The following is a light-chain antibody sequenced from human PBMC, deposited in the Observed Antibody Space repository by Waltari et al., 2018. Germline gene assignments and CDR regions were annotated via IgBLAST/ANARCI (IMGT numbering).Light chain of an antibody. V-gene: IGKV1-39*01. CDR3: QQSYTTFVYT. CDR1: QNIRNY. Sequence: DIQMTQSPSSLIASVGDRISITCRASQNIRNYLNWYQQKPGKAPKLLVYAASSLQSGVPSRFIGSRSGTDFTLTISSLQPEDSATYYCQQSYTTFVYTFGQGTKLEIK. J-gene: IGKJ2*01. CDR2: AAS.